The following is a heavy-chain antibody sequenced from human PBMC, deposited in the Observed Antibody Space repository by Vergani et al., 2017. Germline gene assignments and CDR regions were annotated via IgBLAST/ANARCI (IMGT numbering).Heavy chain of an antibody. V-gene: IGHV3-21*02. Sequence: EVQLVESGGGLVKPGGSLRLSCAASGFSFSSYSMNWVRQAPGKVLEGVASISGSSSYVFDRDAVEGRFTITRDNDKKSVFLQMNSLRAEDTAIYFCAGGLCDCTHIRCSPPSYWGQGTQVTVSS. CDR1: GFSFSSYS. CDR2: ISGSSSYV. D-gene: IGHD2-8*01. CDR3: AGGLCDCTHIRCSPPSY. J-gene: IGHJ4*02.